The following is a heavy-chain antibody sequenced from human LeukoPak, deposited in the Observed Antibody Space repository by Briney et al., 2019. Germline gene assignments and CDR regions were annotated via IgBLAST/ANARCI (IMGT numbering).Heavy chain of an antibody. CDR2: SSPYNGNT. CDR3: AGGGTSCWRTPNDDY. V-gene: IGHV1-18*01. Sequence: EASVKVSCKASGYTFTTYGISWVRQAPGQGLEWIGWSSPYNGNTNYAQKLRGRVTMTTDTSTSTAYMELRSLRSDDTAVYYCAGGGTSCWRTPNDDYWGQGTLVTVSS. J-gene: IGHJ4*02. D-gene: IGHD2-2*01. CDR1: GYTFTTYG.